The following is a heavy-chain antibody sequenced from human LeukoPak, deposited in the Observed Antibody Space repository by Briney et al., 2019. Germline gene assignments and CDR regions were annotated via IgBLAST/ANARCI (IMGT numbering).Heavy chain of an antibody. Sequence: ASVKVSCKASGYTFRGNYIHWLRQAPGQGLEWMGWIDANNGDTKSAQKFQGRVTMSRDTSISTAYMDLSLSPDDAAVYYCARDPPSVTLYFFDYWGQGTLVTVSS. D-gene: IGHD4-11*01. J-gene: IGHJ4*02. CDR2: IDANNGDT. V-gene: IGHV1-2*02. CDR1: GYTFRGNY. CDR3: ARDPPSVTLYFFDY.